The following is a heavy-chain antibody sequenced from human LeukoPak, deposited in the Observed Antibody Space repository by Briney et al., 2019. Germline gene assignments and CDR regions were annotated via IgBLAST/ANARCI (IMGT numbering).Heavy chain of an antibody. D-gene: IGHD4-17*01. CDR2: ISYDGSNK. V-gene: IGHV3-30*18. CDR3: AKDFYGDFLYYFDY. CDR1: GFTFSSYG. J-gene: IGHJ4*02. Sequence: GRSLRLSCAASGFTFSSYGMHWVRQAPGKGLEGVAVISYDGSNKYYADSVKGRFTISRDNSKNTLYLQMNSLRAEDTAVYYCAKDFYGDFLYYFDYWGQGTLVTVSS.